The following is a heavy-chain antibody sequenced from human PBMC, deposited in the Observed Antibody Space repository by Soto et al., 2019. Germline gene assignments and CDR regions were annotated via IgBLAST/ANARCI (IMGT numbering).Heavy chain of an antibody. CDR2: LYSGGTT. J-gene: IGHJ4*02. V-gene: IGHV3-53*01. Sequence: GGSLSLSCAASGFSVSSNYMSWVRQAPGKGLEWVSVLYSGGTTYSADSVKGRFTISRDNSKNTLFLQMNNLRAEDTAVYYCARGRKDFDYWGQGTLVTVSS. CDR1: GFSVSSNY. CDR3: ARGRKDFDY.